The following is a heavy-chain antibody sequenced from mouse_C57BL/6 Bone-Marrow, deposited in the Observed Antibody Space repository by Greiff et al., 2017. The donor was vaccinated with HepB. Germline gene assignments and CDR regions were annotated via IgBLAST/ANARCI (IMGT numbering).Heavy chain of an antibody. CDR3: ARGLRFDV. V-gene: IGHV1-59*01. CDR1: GYTFTSYW. D-gene: IGHD1-1*01. CDR2: IDPSDSYT. Sequence: VKLQQPGAELVRPGTSVKLSCKASGYTFTSYWMHWVKQRPGQGLEWIGVIDPSDSYTNYNQKFKGKATLTVDTSSSTAYMQLSSLTSEDSAVYYCARGLRFDVWGTGTTVTVSS. J-gene: IGHJ1*03.